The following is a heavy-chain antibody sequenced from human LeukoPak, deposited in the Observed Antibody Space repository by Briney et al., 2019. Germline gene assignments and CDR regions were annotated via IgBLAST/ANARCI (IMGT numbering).Heavy chain of an antibody. V-gene: IGHV1-69*04. D-gene: IGHD3-10*01. CDR2: IIPILGIA. Sequence: SVKVSCKASGGTFSSYAISWVRQAPGQGLEWMGRIIPILGIANYAQKFQGRVTITADKSTSTAYMELSSLRSEDTAVYYCAREVVRGVMFWFDPWGQGTLVTVSS. J-gene: IGHJ5*02. CDR1: GGTFSSYA. CDR3: AREVVRGVMFWFDP.